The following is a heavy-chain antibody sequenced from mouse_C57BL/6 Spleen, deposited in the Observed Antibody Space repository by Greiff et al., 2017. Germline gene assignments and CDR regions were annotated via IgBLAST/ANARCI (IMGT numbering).Heavy chain of an antibody. CDR1: GFTFSSYT. V-gene: IGHV5-9*01. J-gene: IGHJ4*01. D-gene: IGHD2-5*01. Sequence: EVMLVESGGGLVKPGGSLKLSCAASGFTFSSYTMSWVRQTPEKRLEWVATISGGGGNPYYPDSVKGRFTISRDNAKNTLYLQMSSLRSEDTALYYCARHNSNYAMDYWGQGTSVTVSS. CDR2: ISGGGGNP. CDR3: ARHNSNYAMDY.